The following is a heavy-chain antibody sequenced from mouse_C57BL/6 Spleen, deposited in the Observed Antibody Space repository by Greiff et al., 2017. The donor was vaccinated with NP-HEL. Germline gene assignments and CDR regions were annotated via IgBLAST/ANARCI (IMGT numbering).Heavy chain of an antibody. V-gene: IGHV5-6*01. J-gene: IGHJ3*01. CDR2: ISSGGSYT. CDR1: GFTFSSYG. Sequence: EVKVVESGGDLVKPGGSLKLSCAASGFTFSSYGMSWVRQTPDKRLEWVATISSGGSYTYYPDSVKGRFTISRDNAKNTLYLQMSSLKSEDTAMYYCARQREGFAYWGQGTLVTVSA. CDR3: ARQREGFAY.